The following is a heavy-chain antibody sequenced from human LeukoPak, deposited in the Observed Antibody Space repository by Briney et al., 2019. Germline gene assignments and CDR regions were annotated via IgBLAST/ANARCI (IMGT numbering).Heavy chain of an antibody. CDR1: GYTFTGYY. Sequence: GASVKVSCKASGYTFTGYYMHWVRQAPGQGLEWMGWINPNSGGTNYAQKFQGRVTMTRDTSISTAYMELSRLRSDGTAVYYCARVRHSSSWYFGYWGQGTLVTVSS. CDR2: INPNSGGT. CDR3: ARVRHSSSWYFGY. D-gene: IGHD6-13*01. J-gene: IGHJ4*02. V-gene: IGHV1-2*02.